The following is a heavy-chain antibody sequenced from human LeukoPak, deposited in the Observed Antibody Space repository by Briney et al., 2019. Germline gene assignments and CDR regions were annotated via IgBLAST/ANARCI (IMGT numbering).Heavy chain of an antibody. CDR2: ISYDGSNK. J-gene: IGHJ6*03. CDR1: GFTLSNAW. CDR3: ARDPGTYYYDRSGYAPSLYYYYMDV. D-gene: IGHD3-22*01. Sequence: GGSLRLSCAASGFTLSNAWMNWVRQAPGKGLEWVAVISYDGSNKYDADSVKGRFTISRDNSKNTLYLQMNSLRAEDAAVYYCARDPGTYYYDRSGYAPSLYYYYMDVWGKGTTVTVSS. V-gene: IGHV3-30*03.